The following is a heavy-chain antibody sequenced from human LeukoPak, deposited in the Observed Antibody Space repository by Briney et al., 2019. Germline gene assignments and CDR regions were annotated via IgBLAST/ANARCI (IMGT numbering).Heavy chain of an antibody. D-gene: IGHD3-22*01. CDR1: GYTFTSYY. Sequence: ASVKVSCKASGYTFTSYYMHWVRQAPGQGLEWMGIINPSGGSTSYAQKFQGRVTMTRDTSTSTVYMELSSLRSEDTAVYYCARELTDYYDSSGNIGYFDYWGQGTMVTVSS. CDR3: ARELTDYYDSSGNIGYFDY. CDR2: INPSGGST. J-gene: IGHJ4*03. V-gene: IGHV1-46*01.